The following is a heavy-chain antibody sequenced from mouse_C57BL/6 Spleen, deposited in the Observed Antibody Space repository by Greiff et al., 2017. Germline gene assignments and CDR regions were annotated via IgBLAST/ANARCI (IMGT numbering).Heavy chain of an antibody. D-gene: IGHD1-1*01. CDR1: GFTFSSYA. J-gene: IGHJ2*01. Sequence: EVQGVESGGGLVKPGGSLKLSCAASGFTFSSYAMSWVRQTPEKRLEWVATISDGGSYTYYPDNVKGRFTISRDNAKNNLYLQMSHLKSEDTAMYYCAREGNSSLFDYWGQGTTLTVSS. CDR3: AREGNSSLFDY. V-gene: IGHV5-4*01. CDR2: ISDGGSYT.